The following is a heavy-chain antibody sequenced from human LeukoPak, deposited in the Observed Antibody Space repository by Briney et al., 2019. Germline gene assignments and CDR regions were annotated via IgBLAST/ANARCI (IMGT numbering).Heavy chain of an antibody. Sequence: SETLSLTCAVYGGSFSGYYWSWIRQPPGKGLEWIGEFNHSGSTNYNPSLKSRVTISVDTSKNQFSLKLSSVTAADTAVYYCARVEHDYVWGSYRRDFDYWGQGTLVTVSS. J-gene: IGHJ4*02. CDR1: GGSFSGYY. CDR3: ARVEHDYVWGSYRRDFDY. CDR2: FNHSGST. D-gene: IGHD3-16*02. V-gene: IGHV4-34*01.